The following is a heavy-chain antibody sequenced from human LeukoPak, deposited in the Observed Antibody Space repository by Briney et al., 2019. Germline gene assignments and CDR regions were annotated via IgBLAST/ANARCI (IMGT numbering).Heavy chain of an antibody. J-gene: IGHJ3*02. CDR2: IYYSGST. D-gene: IGHD1-26*01. CDR1: GGSISSYY. V-gene: IGHV4-59*01. Sequence: SSETLSLTCTVSGGSISSYYWSWIRQPPGKGLEWIGYIYYSGSTNYNPSLKSRVTISVDTSKNQFSLKLSSVTAADTAVYYCARAPIPVGASRDDAFDIWGQGTMVTVSS. CDR3: ARAPIPVGASRDDAFDI.